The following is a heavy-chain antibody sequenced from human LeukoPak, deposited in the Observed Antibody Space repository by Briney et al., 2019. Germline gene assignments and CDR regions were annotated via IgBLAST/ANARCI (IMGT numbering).Heavy chain of an antibody. CDR1: GGSFSGYY. V-gene: IGHV4-34*01. J-gene: IGHJ5*02. CDR3: ARHTAAASWFDP. Sequence: SETLSLTCAVYGGSFSGYYWSWIRQPPGKGLEWIGEINHSGSTNYNPSLKSRVTISVDTSKNQFSLKLSSVTAADTAVYYCARHTAAASWFDPWGQGTLVTVSS. D-gene: IGHD6-13*01. CDR2: INHSGST.